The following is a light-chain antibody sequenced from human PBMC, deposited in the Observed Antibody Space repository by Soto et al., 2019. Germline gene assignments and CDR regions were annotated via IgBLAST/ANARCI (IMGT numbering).Light chain of an antibody. CDR1: ISDVGGYNY. J-gene: IGLJ1*01. V-gene: IGLV2-14*01. CDR2: EVS. Sequence: QSALTHPASVSGSPGQSITISCTGTISDVGGYNYVSWYQQHPGKAPKLMIYEVSNRPSGVSNRFSGSKSGNTASLTISGLQAEDEADYYCSSYTSSSTRVFGTGTKV. CDR3: SSYTSSSTRV.